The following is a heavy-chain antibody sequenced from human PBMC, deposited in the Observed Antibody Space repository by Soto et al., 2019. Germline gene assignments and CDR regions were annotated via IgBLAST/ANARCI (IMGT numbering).Heavy chain of an antibody. CDR2: INHSGST. J-gene: IGHJ4*02. Sequence: QVQLQQWGAGLLKPSETLSLTCAVYDGSSNNYYWSWIRQPPGKGLEWIGEINHSGSTNYNASLKSRVTISEDTSKKQFSLELRFVTAADTAVYYCARGGLIRGVLYYWGQGPLVTVSS. CDR3: ARGGLIRGVLYY. D-gene: IGHD3-10*01. CDR1: DGSSNNYY. V-gene: IGHV4-34*01.